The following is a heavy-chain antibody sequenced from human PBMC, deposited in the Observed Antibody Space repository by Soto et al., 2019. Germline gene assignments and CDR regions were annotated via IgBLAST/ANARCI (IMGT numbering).Heavy chain of an antibody. CDR2: INHSGST. CDR1: GGSISSGDYY. Sequence: PSETLSLTCTVSGGSISSGDYYWSWIRQPPGKGLEWIGEINHSGSTNYNPSLKSRVTISVDTSKNQFSLKLSSVTAADTAVYYCARPYGSGSGRIDYWGQGTLVTVSS. D-gene: IGHD3-10*01. J-gene: IGHJ4*02. CDR3: ARPYGSGSGRIDY. V-gene: IGHV4-39*07.